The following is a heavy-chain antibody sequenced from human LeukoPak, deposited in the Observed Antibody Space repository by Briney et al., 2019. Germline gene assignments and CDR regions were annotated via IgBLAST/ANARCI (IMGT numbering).Heavy chain of an antibody. CDR2: ISGSGGYT. CDR3: AKGAPSGGSYSSDY. D-gene: IGHD1-26*01. J-gene: IGHJ4*02. Sequence: PGGSLRLSCAASGFTFSSYAMSWVRQAPGKGLEWVSAISGSGGYTYYADSVKGRFTISRDNSNNTLYLQMNSLRAEDTAVYYCAKGAPSGGSYSSDYWGQGTLVTVSS. V-gene: IGHV3-23*01. CDR1: GFTFSSYA.